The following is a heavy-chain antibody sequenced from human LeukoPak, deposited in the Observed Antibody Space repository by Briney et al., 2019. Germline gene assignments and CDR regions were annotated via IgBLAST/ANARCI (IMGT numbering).Heavy chain of an antibody. J-gene: IGHJ4*02. D-gene: IGHD5-24*01. Sequence: GGSLRLSCAASGFTFSSYSMNWVRQAPGKGLEWVSYISSSSSTIYYADSVKGRFTISRDNSKNTLYLQMNSLRAEDTAVYYCAISLRRRDDRSGLDYWGQGTLVTVSS. CDR1: GFTFSSYS. V-gene: IGHV3-48*01. CDR2: ISSSSSTI. CDR3: AISLRRRDDRSGLDY.